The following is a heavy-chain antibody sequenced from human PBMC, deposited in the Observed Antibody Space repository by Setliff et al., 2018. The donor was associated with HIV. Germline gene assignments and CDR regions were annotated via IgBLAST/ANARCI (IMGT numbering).Heavy chain of an antibody. CDR1: GFTFSSYW. CDR3: ARDQYYYDTSGYYRGSAFDF. CDR2: INGDGSST. Sequence: PGGSLRLSCAASGFTFSSYWMHWVRQAPGKGLVWVSRINGDGSSTTYADSVKGRFTISRDNAKNSLYLQMDSLRAEDTAVYYCARDQYYYDTSGYYRGSAFDFWGQGTLVTVSS. D-gene: IGHD3-22*01. V-gene: IGHV3-74*01. J-gene: IGHJ4*02.